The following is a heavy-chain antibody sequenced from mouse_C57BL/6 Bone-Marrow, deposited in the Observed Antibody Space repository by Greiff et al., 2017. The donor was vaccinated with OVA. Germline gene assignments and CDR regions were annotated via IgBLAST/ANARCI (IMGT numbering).Heavy chain of an antibody. CDR2: INYDGSST. CDR1: GFTFSDYY. J-gene: IGHJ4*01. D-gene: IGHD2-3*01. Sequence: EVKLMESEGGLVQPGSSMKLSCTASGFTFSDYYMAWVRQVPEKGLEWVANINYDGSSTYYLDSLKSRFIISRDNAKNILYLQMSSLKSEDTATYYCAREDGYYVGAMDYWGQGTSVTVSS. V-gene: IGHV5-16*01. CDR3: AREDGYYVGAMDY.